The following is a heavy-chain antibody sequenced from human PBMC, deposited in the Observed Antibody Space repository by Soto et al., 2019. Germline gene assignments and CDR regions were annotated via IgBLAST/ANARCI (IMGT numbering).Heavy chain of an antibody. D-gene: IGHD1-1*01. V-gene: IGHV2-5*02. Sequence: QITLKESSPTLVKPTQTLRLTYSFSGFSLYTGGVGVGWIRQPPGKALEWLALLYWDDTRRYNPSLKNTLTIAKDTSENQVVLTVTDMGPVDTGTYFCAHYTTDTYFDVWGKGATVTVSS. CDR2: LYWDDTR. CDR1: GFSLYTGGVG. CDR3: AHYTTDTYFDV. J-gene: IGHJ6*04.